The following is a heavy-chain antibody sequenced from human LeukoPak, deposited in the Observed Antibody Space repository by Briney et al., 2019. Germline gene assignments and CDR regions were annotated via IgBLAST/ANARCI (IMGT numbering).Heavy chain of an antibody. CDR1: GGSINSIHYY. D-gene: IGHD3-10*01. Sequence: SSETLSLTCTVSGGSINSIHYYWGWIRQPPGKGLEWIGSLFYSGSTYYNPSLKSRVTFSVDTSRNQFSLKLSSVTAADTAVYYCARERSGSGSYHSPFDYWGQGTLVTVSS. V-gene: IGHV4-39*07. CDR2: LFYSGST. CDR3: ARERSGSGSYHSPFDY. J-gene: IGHJ4*02.